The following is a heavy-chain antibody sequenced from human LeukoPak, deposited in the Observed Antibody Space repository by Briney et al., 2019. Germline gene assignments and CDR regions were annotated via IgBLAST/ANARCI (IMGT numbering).Heavy chain of an antibody. CDR3: ARRFGYGVVGGYFDY. CDR2: FYHSGST. Sequence: PSGTLSLTCAVSGGSISTSDWWGWVRQPPGKGLEWIGEFYHSGSTNYNPSLKSRITISVDKSKNQFSLRLNSVTAADAAVYYCARRFGYGVVGGYFDYWGQGTLVTVSS. V-gene: IGHV4-4*02. J-gene: IGHJ4*02. D-gene: IGHD4/OR15-4a*01. CDR1: GGSISTSDW.